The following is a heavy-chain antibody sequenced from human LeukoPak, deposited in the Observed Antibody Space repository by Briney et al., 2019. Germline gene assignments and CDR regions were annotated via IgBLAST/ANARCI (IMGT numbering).Heavy chain of an antibody. CDR3: ARCARGSSISCSTFDC. J-gene: IGHJ4*02. D-gene: IGHD3-16*01. CDR2: ISYDGSNK. Sequence: GGSLRLSCAASGFTFSSYGMHWVRQAPGKGLEWVAVISYDGSNKYYADSVKGRFTISRDNSKNTLYLQMNSLRAEDTAVFYCARCARGSSISCSTFDCWGQGTLVTVSS. V-gene: IGHV3-30*03. CDR1: GFTFSSYG.